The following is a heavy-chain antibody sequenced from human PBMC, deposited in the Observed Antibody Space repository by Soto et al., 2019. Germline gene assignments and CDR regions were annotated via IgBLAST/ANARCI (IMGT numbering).Heavy chain of an antibody. Sequence: PXQALSLPSVISGDSVSSNSAACNWIRHSPSRGLEWLGRTYYRSKWYNDYAVSMRSRITINPDTTKNQFSLQLNSATPEDTAVYYCATWRFDYWGQGTLVTVSS. CDR3: ATWRFDY. CDR2: TYYRSKWYN. J-gene: IGHJ4*02. CDR1: GDSVSSNSAA. V-gene: IGHV6-1*01.